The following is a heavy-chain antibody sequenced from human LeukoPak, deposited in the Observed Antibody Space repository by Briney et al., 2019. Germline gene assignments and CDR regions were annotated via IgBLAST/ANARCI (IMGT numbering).Heavy chain of an antibody. D-gene: IGHD4-23*01. J-gene: IGHJ6*02. Sequence: GGSLRLSCAASGFTFSSYGMHWVRQAPGKRLEWVAVIWYDGSNKYYADSVKGRFTISRDNSKNTLYLQMNSLRAEDRAVYYCARGTTVVTEYGMDVWGQGTTVTVSS. V-gene: IGHV3-33*01. CDR1: GFTFSSYG. CDR3: ARGTTVVTEYGMDV. CDR2: IWYDGSNK.